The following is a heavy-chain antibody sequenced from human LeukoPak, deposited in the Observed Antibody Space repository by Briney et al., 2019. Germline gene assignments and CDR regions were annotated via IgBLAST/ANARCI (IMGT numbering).Heavy chain of an antibody. Sequence: PSETLSLTCTVSGGSVSSGSYYWSWIRQPPGKGLEWIGYIYYSGSTNYNPSLKSRVTISVDTSKNQFSLKLSSVTAADTAVYYCARWAVAGTDAFDIWGQGTMVTVSS. CDR1: GGSVSSGSYY. CDR2: IYYSGST. D-gene: IGHD6-19*01. V-gene: IGHV4-61*01. CDR3: ARWAVAGTDAFDI. J-gene: IGHJ3*02.